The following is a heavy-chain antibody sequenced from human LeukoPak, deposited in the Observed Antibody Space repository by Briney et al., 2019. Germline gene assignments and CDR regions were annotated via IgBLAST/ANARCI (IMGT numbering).Heavy chain of an antibody. CDR3: ARDLIAVAGEIDY. J-gene: IGHJ4*02. D-gene: IGHD6-19*01. V-gene: IGHV1-69*04. CDR2: IIPILGIT. Sequence: SVKVSCKASGGTFSSYAISWVRQAPGQGLEWMGRIIPILGITNYAQKFQGRVTITADKSTSTAYMELSSLRSEDTAVYYCARDLIAVAGEIDYWGQGTLVTVSP. CDR1: GGTFSSYA.